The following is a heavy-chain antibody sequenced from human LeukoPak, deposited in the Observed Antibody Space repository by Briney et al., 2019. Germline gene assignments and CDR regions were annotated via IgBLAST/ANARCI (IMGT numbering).Heavy chain of an antibody. CDR3: VKEHVDRAFTRSFEI. V-gene: IGHV3-23*01. J-gene: IGHJ3*02. Sequence: GGSLRLSCAASGFTFSTNPMRWVRQAPGKGREWVSAISPDNTYYADSVKGRLTISGDDSKNTVYLQMNSPRAEDTARYYCVKEHVDRAFTRSFEIWGQGTVVTASS. D-gene: IGHD3-3*02. CDR2: ISPDNT. CDR1: GFTFSTNP.